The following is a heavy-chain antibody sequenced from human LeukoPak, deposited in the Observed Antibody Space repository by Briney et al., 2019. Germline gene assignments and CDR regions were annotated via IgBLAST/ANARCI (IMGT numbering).Heavy chain of an antibody. Sequence: ASVKVSCKASGGTFSSYAISWVRQAPGQGLEWMGGIIPIFGTANYAQKFQGRVTITADESTSTAYMELSSLRSEDTAVYYCARDLSGHSYGLPDPWGQGTLVTVSS. CDR2: IIPIFGTA. V-gene: IGHV1-69*13. J-gene: IGHJ5*02. CDR1: GGTFSSYA. CDR3: ARDLSGHSYGLPDP. D-gene: IGHD5-18*01.